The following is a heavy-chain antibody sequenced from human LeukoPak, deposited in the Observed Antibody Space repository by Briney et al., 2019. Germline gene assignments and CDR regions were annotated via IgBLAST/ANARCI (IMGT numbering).Heavy chain of an antibody. CDR3: MRPLDY. V-gene: IGHV3-15*07. Sequence: GGSLRLSCAASGFTFSSYAVHWVRQAPGKGLEWVGRIKRKTDGGTTDYAAPVKGRFTISRDDSKNTLYLQMNSLKTEDTAVYYCMRPLDYWGQGTLVTVSS. CDR2: IKRKTDGGTT. CDR1: GFTFSSYA. J-gene: IGHJ4*02.